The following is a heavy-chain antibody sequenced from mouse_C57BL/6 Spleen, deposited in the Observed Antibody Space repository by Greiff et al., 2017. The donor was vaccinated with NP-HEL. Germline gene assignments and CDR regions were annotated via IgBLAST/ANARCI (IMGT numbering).Heavy chain of an antibody. J-gene: IGHJ4*01. Sequence: VQLQESGAELARPGASVKLSCKASGYTFTSYGISWVKQRTGQGLEWIGEIYPRSGNTYYNEKFKGKATLTADKSSSTAYMELRSLTSEDSAVYFCARERDDYGWYYAMDYWGQGTSVTVSS. CDR1: GYTFTSYG. CDR3: ARERDDYGWYYAMDY. D-gene: IGHD2-4*01. V-gene: IGHV1-81*01. CDR2: IYPRSGNT.